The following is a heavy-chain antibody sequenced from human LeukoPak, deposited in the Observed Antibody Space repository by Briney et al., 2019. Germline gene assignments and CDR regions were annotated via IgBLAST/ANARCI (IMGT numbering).Heavy chain of an antibody. CDR3: ARIRGVNGIDP. Sequence: QTLSLTCAVSGGSISSGGYSWSWIRQPPGKALEWLALIDWDDDKYYSTSLKTRLTISKDTSKNQVVLTMTNMDPVDTATYYCARIRGVNGIDPWGQGTLVTVSS. CDR2: IDWDDDK. V-gene: IGHV2-70*01. CDR1: GGSISSGGYS. J-gene: IGHJ5*02. D-gene: IGHD1-26*01.